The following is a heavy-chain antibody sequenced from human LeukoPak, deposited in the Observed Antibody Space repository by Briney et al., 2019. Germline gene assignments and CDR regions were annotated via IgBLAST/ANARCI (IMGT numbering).Heavy chain of an antibody. CDR2: IYYTGST. J-gene: IGHJ3*02. Sequence: SETLSLTCTVSGGSISPYYWTWVRHPPGKRREWLGDIYYTGSTNYNPSLNARVTISVDTSNNQFSLKLTSMTAADTAVYYCARSSTPIYAFEIWGPGTGVTVSS. CDR3: ARSSTPIYAFEI. V-gene: IGHV4-59*01. CDR1: GGSISPYY. D-gene: IGHD2/OR15-2a*01.